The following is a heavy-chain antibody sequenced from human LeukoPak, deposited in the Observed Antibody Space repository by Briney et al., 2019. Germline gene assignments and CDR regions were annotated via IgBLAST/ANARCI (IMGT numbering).Heavy chain of an antibody. V-gene: IGHV1-8*01. CDR1: GHTFINND. CDR2: IDPKNGNR. CDR3: ARSHTRKGFCGGGRCYPAVWWFDP. Sequence: ASVKVSCKASGHTFINNDINWVRQAPGQGLEWMAWIDPKNGNRGYAQNFQGRVTMTTDTSISTAYMELSSLRSEDTAVYYCARSHTRKGFCGGGRCYPAVWWFDPWGQGTLVTVSS. J-gene: IGHJ5*02. D-gene: IGHD2-15*01.